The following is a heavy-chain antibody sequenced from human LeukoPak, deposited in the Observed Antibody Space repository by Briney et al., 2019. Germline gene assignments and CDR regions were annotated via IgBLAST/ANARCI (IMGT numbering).Heavy chain of an antibody. J-gene: IGHJ4*02. Sequence: ASVKVSCKASGYTLTDYYMHWVRQAPGQGLEWMGRINPNSGGTNYAQKFQGRVTMTRDTSISTVYMELSRLRSDDTAVYYCARGGSSTSTQPFDYWGQGTLVTVSS. CDR1: GYTLTDYY. D-gene: IGHD2-2*01. CDR2: INPNSGGT. V-gene: IGHV1-2*06. CDR3: ARGGSSTSTQPFDY.